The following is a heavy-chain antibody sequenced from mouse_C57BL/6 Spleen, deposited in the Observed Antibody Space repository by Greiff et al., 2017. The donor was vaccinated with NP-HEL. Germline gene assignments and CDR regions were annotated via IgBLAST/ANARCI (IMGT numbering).Heavy chain of an antibody. V-gene: IGHV1-66*01. CDR3: ARLGEYDYDGWGVDY. Sequence: QVQLQQSGPELVKPGASVKISCKASGYSFTSYYIHWVKQRPGQGLEWIGWIYPGSGNTKYNEKFKGKATLTADTSSSTAYMQLSSLTSEDSAVYYCARLGEYDYDGWGVDYWGQGTTLTVSS. CDR1: GYSFTSYY. D-gene: IGHD2-4*01. CDR2: IYPGSGNT. J-gene: IGHJ2*01.